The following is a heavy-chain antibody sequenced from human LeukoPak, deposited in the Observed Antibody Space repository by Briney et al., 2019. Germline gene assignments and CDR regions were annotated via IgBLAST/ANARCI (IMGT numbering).Heavy chain of an antibody. D-gene: IGHD1-14*01. CDR1: GFTFTSSA. CDR2: IVVGSGNT. J-gene: IGHJ5*02. Sequence: SVKVSCEASGFTFTSSAMQWVRQARGQRLEWIGWIVVGSGNTNYAQKFQERVTITRDMSTSTAYMELSSLRSEDTAVYYCAADDAGHTPLGEPTGKFDPWGQGTLVTVSS. CDR3: AADDAGHTPLGEPTGKFDP. V-gene: IGHV1-58*02.